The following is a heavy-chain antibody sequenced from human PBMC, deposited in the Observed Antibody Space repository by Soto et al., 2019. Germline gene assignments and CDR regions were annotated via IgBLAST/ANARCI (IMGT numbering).Heavy chain of an antibody. CDR2: ISPYNGNT. CDR1: GYPITDYG. Sequence: QVQMVQSGAEVKKPGASVNVSCKASGYPITDYGITWVRQAPGQGLEWMGWISPYNGNTNYAQKYQGRVTMTTDTSTSTAYMELTNLRSDDTAIYYCARGTVTAAEYWGQGTLVTVSS. V-gene: IGHV1-18*01. J-gene: IGHJ4*02. D-gene: IGHD2-21*02. CDR3: ARGTVTAAEY.